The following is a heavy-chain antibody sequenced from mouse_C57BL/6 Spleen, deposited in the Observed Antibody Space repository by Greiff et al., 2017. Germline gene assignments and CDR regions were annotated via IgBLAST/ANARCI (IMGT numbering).Heavy chain of an antibody. CDR2: INPSTGGT. V-gene: IGHV1-42*01. CDR1: GYSFTGYY. CDR3: ARDYYGSSGVAY. D-gene: IGHD1-1*01. Sequence: EVKVVESGPELVKPGASVKISCKASGYSFTGYYMNWVKQSPEKSLEWIGEINPSTGGTTYNQKFKAKATLTVDKSSSTAYMQLKSLTSEDSAVYYCARDYYGSSGVAYWGQGTTLTVSS. J-gene: IGHJ2*01.